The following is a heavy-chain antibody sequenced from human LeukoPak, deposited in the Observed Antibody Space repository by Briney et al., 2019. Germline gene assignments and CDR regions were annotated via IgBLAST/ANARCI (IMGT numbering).Heavy chain of an antibody. CDR2: ISYDGSNK. V-gene: IGHV3-30*18. J-gene: IGHJ3*02. D-gene: IGHD3-22*01. CDR3: AKGAPYYYDSSGGDDAFDI. CDR1: GFTFSSYG. Sequence: SGGSLRLSCAASGFTFSSYGMHWVRQAPGKGLEWVAVISYDGSNKYYADSVKGRFTISRDNSKNTLYLQMNSLRAEDTAVYYCAKGAPYYYDSSGGDDAFDIWGQGTMVTVSS.